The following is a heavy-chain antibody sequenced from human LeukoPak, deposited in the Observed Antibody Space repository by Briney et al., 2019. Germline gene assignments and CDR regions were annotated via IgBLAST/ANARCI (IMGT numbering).Heavy chain of an antibody. D-gene: IGHD5-12*01. V-gene: IGHV3-15*04. Sequence: PGGSLRLSCAASGLTVTNAWMNWVRQAPGKGLEWVGRIASKTDGGTTDYAAPVKGRFTISRDDSKNTLYLQMNGLKTEDTALYYCTTDQFLRSTTYYGMDVWGQGTTVTVSS. CDR3: TTDQFLRSTTYYGMDV. CDR2: IASKTDGGTT. J-gene: IGHJ6*02. CDR1: GLTVTNAW.